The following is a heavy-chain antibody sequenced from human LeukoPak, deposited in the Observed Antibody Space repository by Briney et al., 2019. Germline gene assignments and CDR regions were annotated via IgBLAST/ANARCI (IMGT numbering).Heavy chain of an antibody. Sequence: GGSLRLSCAASGFTFSSYSMNWVRQAPGRGLEWVSSISSSSSYIYYADSVKGRFTISRDNAKNSLYLQMNSLRAEDTAVYYCARGTGGYVWGSYRYMDYWGQGTLVTVSS. D-gene: IGHD3-16*02. J-gene: IGHJ4*02. CDR3: ARGTGGYVWGSYRYMDY. CDR1: GFTFSSYS. V-gene: IGHV3-21*01. CDR2: ISSSSSYI.